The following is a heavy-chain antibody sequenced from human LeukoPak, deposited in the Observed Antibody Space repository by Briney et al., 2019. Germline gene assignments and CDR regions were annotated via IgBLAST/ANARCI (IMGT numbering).Heavy chain of an antibody. CDR2: ISSSGSSI. Sequence: GGSLRLSCAASGFIFSDYYMSWIRQAPGKGLEWVSYISSSGSSIYYADSVKGRFTISRDNAKDSLYLQMNSLRAEDTAVYYCARDTRLWFGYDYWGQGTLVTVSS. CDR1: GFIFSDYY. V-gene: IGHV3-11*04. D-gene: IGHD3-10*01. J-gene: IGHJ4*02. CDR3: ARDTRLWFGYDY.